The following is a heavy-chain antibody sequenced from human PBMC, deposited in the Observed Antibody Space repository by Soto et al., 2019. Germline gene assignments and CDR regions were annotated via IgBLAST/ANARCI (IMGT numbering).Heavy chain of an antibody. Sequence: GGSLRLSCAASGFTFSDYYMSWIRQAPGKGLEWVSYISSSGSTIYYADSVKGRFTISRDNAKNSLYLQMNSLRAEDTAVYYCARDQYDILTGAHFDYWGQGTLVTVSS. J-gene: IGHJ4*02. CDR3: ARDQYDILTGAHFDY. D-gene: IGHD3-9*01. CDR1: GFTFSDYY. V-gene: IGHV3-11*01. CDR2: ISSSGSTI.